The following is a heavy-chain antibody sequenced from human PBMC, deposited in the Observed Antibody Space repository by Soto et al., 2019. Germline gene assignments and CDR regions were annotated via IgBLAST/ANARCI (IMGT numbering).Heavy chain of an antibody. CDR2: ISYDGSKK. J-gene: IGHJ6*02. Sequence: QVQVVESGGGVVQPGMSLRLSCAASGFTFSNYGMHWVRQAPGKGLEWVTVISYDGSKKYYEDSVKGRFTISRDNSKNTLYLQMNSLRGEDTAVYYCAKDLGPFETSQYYFSLDVWGQGTTVTVSS. CDR3: AKDLGPFETSQYYFSLDV. CDR1: GFTFSNYG. D-gene: IGHD3-16*01. V-gene: IGHV3-30*18.